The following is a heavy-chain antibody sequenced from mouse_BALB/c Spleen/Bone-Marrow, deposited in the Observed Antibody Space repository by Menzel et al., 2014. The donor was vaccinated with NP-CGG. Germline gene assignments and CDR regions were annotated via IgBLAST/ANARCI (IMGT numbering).Heavy chain of an antibody. CDR2: INPSNGRT. V-gene: IGHV1S81*02. D-gene: IGHD2-3*01. CDR3: ARSDGYYPYYYAMDY. CDR1: GYTFTSNW. J-gene: IGHJ4*01. Sequence: VKLMESGAELVKPGASVKLSCKASGYTFTSNWMHWVKQRPGQGLEWIGEINPSNGRTNYNEKFKSKATLTVDKSSSTAYMQLSSLTSEDSAVYYCARSDGYYPYYYAMDYWGQGTSVTVSS.